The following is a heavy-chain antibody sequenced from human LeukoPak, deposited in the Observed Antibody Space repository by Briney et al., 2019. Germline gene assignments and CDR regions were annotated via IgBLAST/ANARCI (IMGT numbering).Heavy chain of an antibody. CDR3: VKGSGRNGGI. D-gene: IGHD1-14*01. V-gene: IGHV3-21*05. Sequence: GGSLRLSCAASGFTFDDYGMSWVRQAPGKGLEWLSYISGSSTDISYADSVKGRITISRDNAKNSLYLQMNSLRAEDTGVYFCVKGSGRNGGIWGQGTLVTVSS. J-gene: IGHJ4*02. CDR1: GFTFDDYG. CDR2: ISGSSTDI.